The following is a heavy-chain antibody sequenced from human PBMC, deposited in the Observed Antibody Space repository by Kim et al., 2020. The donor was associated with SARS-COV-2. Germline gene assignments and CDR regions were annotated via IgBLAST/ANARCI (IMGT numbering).Heavy chain of an antibody. V-gene: IGHV7-4-1*02. CDR1: GYTFSTYA. J-gene: IGHJ4*02. CDR3: ARDAYGDGYQFYH. D-gene: IGHD3-22*01. CDR2: IDPNTGNP. Sequence: ASVKVSCKTSGYTFSTYALNWVRQAPGQGLEWMGWIDPNTGNPTFAQGFPGRLVFSSDTLVSTAYMQMRNLQTEDTAVYYCARDAYGDGYQFYHWGQGT.